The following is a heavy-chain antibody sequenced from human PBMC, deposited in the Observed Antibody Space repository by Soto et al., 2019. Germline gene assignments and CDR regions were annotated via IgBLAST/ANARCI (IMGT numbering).Heavy chain of an antibody. CDR3: ARDSGSYRYYYYYYGMDV. CDR2: ISSSSNTI. V-gene: IGHV3-48*02. Sequence: EVQLVESGGGLVQPGGSLRLSCAASGFTFSSYSMNWVRQAPGKGLERVSYISSSSNTIYYADSVKGRFTISRDNAKNSLYLQMNSLRDEDTAVYYCARDSGSYRYYYYYYGMDVWGQGTTVTVSS. D-gene: IGHD1-26*01. CDR1: GFTFSSYS. J-gene: IGHJ6*02.